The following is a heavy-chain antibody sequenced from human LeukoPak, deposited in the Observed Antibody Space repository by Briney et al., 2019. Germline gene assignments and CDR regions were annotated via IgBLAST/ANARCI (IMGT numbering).Heavy chain of an antibody. CDR2: ISGSGGST. V-gene: IGHV3-23*01. CDR3: AKDFVTAVAGRGLFDY. J-gene: IGHJ4*02. Sequence: GGSLRLSCAASGFTFSSYAMSWARQAPGKGLEWVSAISGSGGSTYYADSVKGRFTISRDNSKNTLYLQMNSLRAEDTAVYYCAKDFVTAVAGRGLFDYWGQGALVTVSP. CDR1: GFTFSSYA. D-gene: IGHD6-19*01.